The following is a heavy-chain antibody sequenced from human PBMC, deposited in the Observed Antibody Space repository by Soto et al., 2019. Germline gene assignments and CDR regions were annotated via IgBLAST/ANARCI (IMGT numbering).Heavy chain of an antibody. D-gene: IGHD3-16*01. CDR3: ARDGYNRGGCYY. V-gene: IGHV3-30-3*01. CDR1: GFTFSSYN. Sequence: QVQLVESGGGVVPPGGSLRVSCVASGFTFSSYNMHWVRQAPGEGLEWVAVISFDGANTFYADSVKGRSTIYRDICRDSLCLQMSSLRDEDTAMYFCARDGYNRGGCYYWGQGTQVTVSS. CDR2: ISFDGANT. J-gene: IGHJ4*02.